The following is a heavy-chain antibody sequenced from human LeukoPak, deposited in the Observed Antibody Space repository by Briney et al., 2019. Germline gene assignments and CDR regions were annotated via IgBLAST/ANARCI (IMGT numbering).Heavy chain of an antibody. CDR3: ARRLTQYDCFDP. D-gene: IGHD2-2*01. V-gene: IGHV6-1*01. Sequence: SQTLSLTCAISGDSVSSYSVTWNWIRQSPSRGLEWLGRTYYRSTWCNDYAVSVRGRITVNPDTSKNQFSLHLNSVTPEDTAVYYCARRLTQYDCFDPWGQGILVTVSS. J-gene: IGHJ5*02. CDR2: TYYRSTWCN. CDR1: GDSVSSYSVT.